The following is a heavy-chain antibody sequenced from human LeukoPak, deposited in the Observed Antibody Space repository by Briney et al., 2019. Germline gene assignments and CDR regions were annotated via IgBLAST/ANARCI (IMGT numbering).Heavy chain of an antibody. CDR3: ARDARIAAAGGAHFDY. CDR1: GFTFSSYW. V-gene: IGHV3-74*01. CDR2: INSDGRDT. Sequence: GGSLRLSCAASGFTFSSYWMHWVRQAPGKGLVWVSRINSDGRDTSYADSVKGRFTISRDNAKNTLYLQMNSLRAEDTAVYYCARDARIAAAGGAHFDYWGQGTLVTVSS. D-gene: IGHD6-13*01. J-gene: IGHJ4*02.